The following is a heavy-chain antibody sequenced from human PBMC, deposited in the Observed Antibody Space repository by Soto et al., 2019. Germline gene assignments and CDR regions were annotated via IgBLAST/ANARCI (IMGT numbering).Heavy chain of an antibody. Sequence: QVQLVESGGGVVQPGRSLRLSCAASGFTFSSYGMHWVRQAPGKGLEWVAGISYDGSNKYYADSVKGRFTISRDNSKNTLYLQMNSLRAEDTAVYYCAKVDYYYGMDVWGQGTTVTVSS. CDR3: AKVDYYYGMDV. V-gene: IGHV3-30*18. CDR2: ISYDGSNK. CDR1: GFTFSSYG. J-gene: IGHJ6*02.